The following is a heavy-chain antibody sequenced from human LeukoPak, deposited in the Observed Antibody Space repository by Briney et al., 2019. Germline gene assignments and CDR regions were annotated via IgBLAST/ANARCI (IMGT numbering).Heavy chain of an antibody. J-gene: IGHJ6*02. Sequence: PAGSLTLSCAASAFTFSDYYMSWNRHAQGKGLEWVSYISSSGSTIYYTDSVKGRFTIARDSAKNSLYLKMNSLRAENTAAYYCARDYYGDYAYYGMDVWGQGTTVTVSS. CDR1: AFTFSDYY. CDR2: ISSSGSTI. CDR3: ARDYYGDYAYYGMDV. V-gene: IGHV3-11*01. D-gene: IGHD4-17*01.